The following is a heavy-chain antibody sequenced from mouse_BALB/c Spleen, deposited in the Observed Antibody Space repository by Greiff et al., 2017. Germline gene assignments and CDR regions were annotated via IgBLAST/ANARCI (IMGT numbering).Heavy chain of an antibody. CDR3: ARSPGFYYGSSYWYFDV. CDR1: GFNIKDTY. D-gene: IGHD1-1*01. J-gene: IGHJ1*01. V-gene: IGHV14-3*02. CDR2: IDPANGNT. Sequence: DVQLQESGAELVKPGASVKLSCTASGFNIKDTYMHWVKQRPEQGLEWIGRIDPANGNTKYDPKFQGKATITADTSSNTAYLQLSSLTSEDTAVYYCARSPGFYYGSSYWYFDVWGAGTTVTVSS.